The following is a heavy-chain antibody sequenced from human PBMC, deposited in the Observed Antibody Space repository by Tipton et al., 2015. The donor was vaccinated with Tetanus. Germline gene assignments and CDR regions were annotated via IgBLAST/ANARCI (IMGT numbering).Heavy chain of an antibody. V-gene: IGHV3-74*01. CDR3: TRDLHRQWDLDL. Sequence: SLRLSCAASGFPFSDYWMRWVRQAPGKRLEWVSHIKSDGSDTHYADSVKGRFTISRDNARSTLFLYMNSLRVDDTAIYFCTRDLHRQWDLDLWGPGALVSVSS. CDR2: IKSDGSDT. J-gene: IGHJ5*02. CDR1: GFPFSDYW. D-gene: IGHD1-26*01.